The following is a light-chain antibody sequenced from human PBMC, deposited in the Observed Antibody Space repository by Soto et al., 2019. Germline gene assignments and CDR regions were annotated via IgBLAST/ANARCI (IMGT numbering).Light chain of an antibody. V-gene: IGKV3-15*01. CDR1: QSVSSK. J-gene: IGKJ4*01. Sequence: EIVMTQSPATLSVSPVERATLSCRASQSVSSKLAWYQQKPGQAPRLLIYGASTRATGLPARFSGSGSGTEFTLTISGLQSGDFAIYYCQQYDNWLTFGGGTTGDIK. CDR3: QQYDNWLT. CDR2: GAS.